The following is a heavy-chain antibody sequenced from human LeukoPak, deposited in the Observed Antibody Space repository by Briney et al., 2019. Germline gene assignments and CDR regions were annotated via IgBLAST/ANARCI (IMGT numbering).Heavy chain of an antibody. J-gene: IGHJ6*03. V-gene: IGHV4-4*09. CDR1: GGSISSYY. Sequence: SETLSLTCTVSGGSISSYYWSWIRQPPGKGLEWIGYIYTSGSTNYNPSLKSRVTISVDTSKNQFSLKLSSVTAADTAVYYCARRRSGSYYYYMDVWGKGTTVTVSS. CDR3: ARRRSGSYYYYMDV. CDR2: IYTSGST. D-gene: IGHD1-26*01.